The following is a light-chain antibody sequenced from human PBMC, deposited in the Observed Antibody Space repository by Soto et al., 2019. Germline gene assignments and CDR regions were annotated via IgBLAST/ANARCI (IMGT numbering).Light chain of an antibody. CDR1: QNVTNNY. Sequence: IVLTQSPGTLSLSPGERGTLSCRASQNVTNNYVAWYQQKPGQAPRLLIYDASSRATGIPDRFRGSGSGTDLTLTISRLEPEDFAVYYCQQCAFSPRTFGQGTKLEIK. J-gene: IGKJ2*01. CDR3: QQCAFSPRT. CDR2: DAS. V-gene: IGKV3-20*01.